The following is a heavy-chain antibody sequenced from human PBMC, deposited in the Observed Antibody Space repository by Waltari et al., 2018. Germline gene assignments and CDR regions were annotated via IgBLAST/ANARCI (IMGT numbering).Heavy chain of an antibody. CDR3: ARGGDGTDSSPTVYLDY. V-gene: IGHV4-39*07. J-gene: IGHJ4*02. Sequence: QVQLQESGPGLVRPSETLSLTCTVSTGSISSRRYFWAWLRQPPGKGLEWVGSIYYSGSTDYKPSLESRVTISVDMSNDQFALKLNSVTAADTAVYYCARGGDGTDSSPTVYLDYWGQGLLVTVSS. CDR2: IYYSGST. D-gene: IGHD2-21*01. CDR1: TGSISSRRYF.